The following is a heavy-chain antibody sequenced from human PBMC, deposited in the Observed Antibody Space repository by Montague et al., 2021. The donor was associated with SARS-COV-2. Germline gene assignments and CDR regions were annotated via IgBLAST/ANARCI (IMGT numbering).Heavy chain of an antibody. CDR1: GASRSTKNYY. D-gene: IGHD3-16*02. V-gene: IGHV4-39*01. CDR2: ISYSATS. J-gene: IGHJ4*02. Sequence: SETLSLTCTFSGASRSTKNYYWGWIRQPPGKGLEWIGSISYSATSYSNPSLKSRVTMSVDTSRNLLSLNLSSVTVADTAVYYCARLGITLGGVIVIRYYFDFWGQGTLVTVSS. CDR3: ARLGITLGGVIVIRYYFDF.